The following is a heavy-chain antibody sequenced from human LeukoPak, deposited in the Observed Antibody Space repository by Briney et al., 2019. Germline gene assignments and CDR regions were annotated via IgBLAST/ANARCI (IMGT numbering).Heavy chain of an antibody. J-gene: IGHJ4*02. CDR3: ARMDGDYGDFYFDY. CDR1: GFTVSSYW. Sequence: GGSLRLSCAASGFTVSSYWMSWVRQAPGKGLEWVANIKQDGSEKYYVDSVKGRFTISRDNAKNSLYLQMNSLRAEDTAVYYCARMDGDYGDFYFDYWGQGTLVTVSS. D-gene: IGHD4-17*01. CDR2: IKQDGSEK. V-gene: IGHV3-7*01.